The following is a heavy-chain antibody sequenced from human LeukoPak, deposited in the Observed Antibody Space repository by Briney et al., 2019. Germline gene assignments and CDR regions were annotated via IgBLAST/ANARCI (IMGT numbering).Heavy chain of an antibody. D-gene: IGHD3-10*01. Sequence: GGSLRLSCVGSGFNFRSYGMHWVRQAPGKGLEWVAVISFDGSYRYYADSAKGRFTISRDNSKNTLYLQMSSPRPEDTAVYYCAKDWGSGFASGSSYLDYWGQGTLVIVSS. J-gene: IGHJ4*02. CDR3: AKDWGSGFASGSSYLDY. V-gene: IGHV3-30*18. CDR2: ISFDGSYR. CDR1: GFNFRSYG.